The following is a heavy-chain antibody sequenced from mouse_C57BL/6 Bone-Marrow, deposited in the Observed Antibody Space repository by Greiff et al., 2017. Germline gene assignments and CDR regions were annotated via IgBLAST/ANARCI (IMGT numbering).Heavy chain of an antibody. CDR3: ARKGGAWFAY. V-gene: IGHV1-64*01. CDR1: GYTFTSYW. J-gene: IGHJ3*01. CDR2: IHPNSGST. Sequence: QVQLQQPGAELVKPGASVKLSCKSSGYTFTSYWMHWVKQRPGQGLELIGMIHPNSGSTNYNDKIKSKATLTVDKSSSTAYMQLSSLTSEDSAVYYCARKGGAWFAYWGQGTMVTVSA.